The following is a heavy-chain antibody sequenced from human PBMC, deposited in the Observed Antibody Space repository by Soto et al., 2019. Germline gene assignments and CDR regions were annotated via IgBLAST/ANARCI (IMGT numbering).Heavy chain of an antibody. J-gene: IGHJ5*02. CDR2: IYHSGTT. CDR3: VRIGPEGTSFYRWFGA. V-gene: IGHV4-38-2*01. Sequence: SETLSLTCLVSGYSITRDLDWGCVREPPVKGWAWIGSIYHSGTTYSDPSLKSRLGSSVATSKNQFSLMLTSVTAADTAVYYCVRIGPEGTSFYRWFGAWGQRSLVTVSS. D-gene: IGHD3-3*01. CDR1: GYSITRDLD.